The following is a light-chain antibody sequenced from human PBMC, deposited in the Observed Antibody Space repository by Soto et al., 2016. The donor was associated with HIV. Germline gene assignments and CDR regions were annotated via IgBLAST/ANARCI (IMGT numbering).Light chain of an antibody. CDR2: MTS. J-gene: IGKJ1*01. CDR3: QQYNPYLWT. CDR1: QNINNW. V-gene: IGKV1-5*03. Sequence: DIQMTQSPSTLSASVGDRVTITCRASQNINNWLAWYQQKPGKVPKLLIYMTSTLETGVPSRFSGSGSGTEFTLTISSLQPDDFATYYCQQYNPYLWTFGQGTKVDIK.